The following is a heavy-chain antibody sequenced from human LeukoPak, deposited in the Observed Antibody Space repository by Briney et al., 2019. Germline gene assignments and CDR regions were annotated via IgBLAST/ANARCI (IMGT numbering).Heavy chain of an antibody. CDR2: MSRSGDII. V-gene: IGHV3-48*04. D-gene: IGHD5-18*01. Sequence: GGSLRLSCAASGFTFSDYNMNWVRQVPGKGLESVSYMSRSGDIIYYADSVKGRFTISRDNAKTSLYLQMNSLRAEDTAVYYCARDLSGVTGYTYGRGIDYWGQGTLVTVSS. J-gene: IGHJ4*02. CDR3: ARDLSGVTGYTYGRGIDY. CDR1: GFTFSDYN.